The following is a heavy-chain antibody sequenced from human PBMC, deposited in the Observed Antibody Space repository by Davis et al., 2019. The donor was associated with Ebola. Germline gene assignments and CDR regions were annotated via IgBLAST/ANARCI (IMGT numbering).Heavy chain of an antibody. CDR3: TKVPSSPCSGGICFRGPYYNYGMDV. J-gene: IGHJ6*02. Sequence: GGSLRLSCAASGFTFSSYGMSWVRQAPGKGLDWVSTITGRGGSTHYADSVKGRFTISRDNSKNTLHLHMNSLRAEDTALYYCTKVPSSPCSGGICFRGPYYNYGMDVWGQGTTVIVSS. D-gene: IGHD2-15*01. CDR1: GFTFSSYG. CDR2: ITGRGGST. V-gene: IGHV3-23*01.